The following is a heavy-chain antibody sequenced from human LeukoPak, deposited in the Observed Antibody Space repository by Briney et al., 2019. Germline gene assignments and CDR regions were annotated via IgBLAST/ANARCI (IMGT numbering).Heavy chain of an antibody. CDR3: ARKWQQPEGYYYGMDV. CDR1: GFTFSDYY. CDR2: ISSSSSYA. D-gene: IGHD6-13*01. Sequence: GGSLRLSCASSGFTFSDYYMSWIRQAPGKGLEGGSYISSSSSYANYADSVKGRFTISRDNAKNSLYLQMNSLRAEDTAVYYCARKWQQPEGYYYGMDVWGKGTTVTVSS. V-gene: IGHV3-11*06. J-gene: IGHJ6*04.